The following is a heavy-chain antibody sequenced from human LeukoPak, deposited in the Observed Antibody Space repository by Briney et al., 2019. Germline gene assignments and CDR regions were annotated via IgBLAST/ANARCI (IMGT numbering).Heavy chain of an antibody. CDR3: ARVMIVVVMTYGMDV. CDR1: GFTLSSYS. J-gene: IGHJ6*02. V-gene: IGHV3-21*01. Sequence: GGSLRLSCAASGFTLSSYSMNWVRQAPGKGLEWVSSISSSSSYIYYANSVKGRFTISRDNAKNSLYLQMNSLRAEDTAVYYCARVMIVVVMTYGMDVWGQGTAVTVSS. D-gene: IGHD3-22*01. CDR2: ISSSSSYI.